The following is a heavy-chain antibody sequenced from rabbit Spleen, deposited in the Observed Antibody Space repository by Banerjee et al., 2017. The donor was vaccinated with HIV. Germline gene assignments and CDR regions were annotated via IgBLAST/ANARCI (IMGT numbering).Heavy chain of an antibody. D-gene: IGHD1-1*01. V-gene: IGHV1S40*01. CDR2: IYTGSGST. CDR1: GFDLNSYYY. J-gene: IGHJ6*01. CDR3: ARDTSSSFSSYGMDL. Sequence: QSLEESGGDLVKPGTSLTLTCTASGFDLNSYYYMCWVRQAPGKGLEWIACIYTGSGSTYYASWAKGRFTISKASSTTVTLQMTRLTAADTATYFCARDTSSSFSSYGMDLWGPGTLVTVS.